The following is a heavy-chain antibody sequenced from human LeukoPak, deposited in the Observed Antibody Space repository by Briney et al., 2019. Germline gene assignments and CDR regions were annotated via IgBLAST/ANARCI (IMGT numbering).Heavy chain of an antibody. V-gene: IGHV1-18*01. Sequence: ASVKVSCKASGYTFTSYGISWVRQAPGQGLEWMGWISAYNGNTNYAQKLQGRVTMTTDTSTSTAYMELSSLRSEDTAVYYCARGALRFDLGYYYYTDVWGKGTTVTVSS. CDR2: ISAYNGNT. D-gene: IGHD3-16*01. J-gene: IGHJ6*03. CDR1: GYTFTSYG. CDR3: ARGALRFDLGYYYYTDV.